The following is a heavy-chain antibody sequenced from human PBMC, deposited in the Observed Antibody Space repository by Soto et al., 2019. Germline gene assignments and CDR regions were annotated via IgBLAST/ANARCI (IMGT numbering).Heavy chain of an antibody. D-gene: IGHD3-22*01. CDR3: ARCPRLGYYDSSGYQTLYYFDY. CDR1: GGSISSGDYY. Sequence: SETLSLTCTVSGGSISSGDYYWSWIRQPPGKGLEWIGYIYYSGSTYYNPSLKSRVTISVDTSKNQFSLKLSSVTAADTAVYYCARCPRLGYYDSSGYQTLYYFDYWGQGTLVTVSS. J-gene: IGHJ4*02. CDR2: IYYSGST. V-gene: IGHV4-30-4*01.